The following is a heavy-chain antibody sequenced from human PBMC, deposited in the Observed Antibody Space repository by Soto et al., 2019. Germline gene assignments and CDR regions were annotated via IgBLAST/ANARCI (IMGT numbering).Heavy chain of an antibody. D-gene: IGHD1-1*01. J-gene: IGHJ4*02. CDR3: AKATKLYYFDY. CDR1: GFTFSSFA. CDR2: ISGGGGST. Sequence: EGSLRLSCAASGFTFSSFAMSWVRQAPGKGLEWFSGISGGGGSTYYADSVKGRFTISRDNSKNTLYLQMNNLRVEDTAVYYCAKATKLYYFDYWGQATLVTVSS. V-gene: IGHV3-23*01.